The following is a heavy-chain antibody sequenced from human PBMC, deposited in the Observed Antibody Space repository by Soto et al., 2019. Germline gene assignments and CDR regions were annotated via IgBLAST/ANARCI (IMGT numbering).Heavy chain of an antibody. J-gene: IGHJ3*02. V-gene: IGHV5-51*01. CDR1: GYSFTSYW. D-gene: IGHD3-9*01. Sequence: GESLKISCKGSGYSFTSYWIGWVRQMPEKGLEWMGIIYPGDSDTRYSPSFQGQVTISADKSISTAYLQWSSLKASDTAMYYCASTRYFDWLRGAFDIWGQGTMVTVSS. CDR2: IYPGDSDT. CDR3: ASTRYFDWLRGAFDI.